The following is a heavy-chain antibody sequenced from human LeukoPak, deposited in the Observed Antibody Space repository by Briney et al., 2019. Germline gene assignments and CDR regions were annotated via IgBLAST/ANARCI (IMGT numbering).Heavy chain of an antibody. CDR3: ARVSAIGAFDI. CDR2: IYYSGST. D-gene: IGHD5/OR15-5a*01. CDR1: GGSISSGGYY. Sequence: SETLSLTCTVSGGSISSGGYYWSWIRQHPGKGLEWIGYIYYSGSTYYNPSLKSRVTISVDTSKNQFSLKLSSVTAADTAVYYCARVSAIGAFDIWGQGTMVTVSS. J-gene: IGHJ3*02. V-gene: IGHV4-31*03.